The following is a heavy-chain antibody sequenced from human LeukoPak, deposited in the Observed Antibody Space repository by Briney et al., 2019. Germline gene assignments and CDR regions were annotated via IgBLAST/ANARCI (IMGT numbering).Heavy chain of an antibody. CDR1: GGSISSGDYY. V-gene: IGHV4-30-4*08. CDR3: ARAVGAIDFDY. D-gene: IGHD1-26*01. Sequence: KTSETLPLTCTVSGGSISSGDYYWSWIRQPPGKGLEWIGYIYYSGSTYYNPSLKSRVTISVDTSKNQFSLKLSSVTAADTAVYYCARAVGAIDFDYWGQGTLVTVSS. J-gene: IGHJ4*02. CDR2: IYYSGST.